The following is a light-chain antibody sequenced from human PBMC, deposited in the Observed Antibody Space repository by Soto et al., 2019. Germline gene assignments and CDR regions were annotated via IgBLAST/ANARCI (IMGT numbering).Light chain of an antibody. V-gene: IGKV3-15*01. CDR1: QSVRSS. CDR3: QQYNNWPPWT. CDR2: GAS. J-gene: IGKJ1*01. Sequence: EILMTQSPATLSLSPGERATLSCRASQSVRSSIAWYQHKPGQAPRLLIYGASTRATGIPARFSGSGSQTELTLTISILQSEYSAVYYCQQYNNWPPWTFGQGTNV.